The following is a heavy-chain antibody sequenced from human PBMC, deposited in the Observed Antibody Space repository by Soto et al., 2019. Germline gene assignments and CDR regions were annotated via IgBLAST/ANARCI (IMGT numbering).Heavy chain of an antibody. CDR1: GGTFINHA. Sequence: QVQLVQSGAEVKKPGSSVKISCKASGGTFINHAFSWVRQAPGQGLEWMGGIIPMFGTADYSQKFQGRATITADESTTTAHMELSSLRSDDSAVYYCARDDATYCGGDCYRYFFYGLDVWGQGTTVTVSS. D-gene: IGHD2-21*02. V-gene: IGHV1-69*01. J-gene: IGHJ6*02. CDR2: IIPMFGTA. CDR3: ARDDATYCGGDCYRYFFYGLDV.